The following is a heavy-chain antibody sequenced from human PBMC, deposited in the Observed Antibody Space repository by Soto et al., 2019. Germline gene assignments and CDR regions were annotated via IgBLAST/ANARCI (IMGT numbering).Heavy chain of an antibody. V-gene: IGHV3-30*18. CDR2: ISYDGSNK. Sequence: GGSLRLSCAASGFAFISYGMHWVRQAPGKGLEWVAVISYDGSNKYYADSVKGRFTISRDNSKNTLYLQMNSLRAEDTAVYYCAKDHGYWSGSSYPNWCDPWGQGTLVTVSS. J-gene: IGHJ5*02. CDR3: AKDHGYWSGSSYPNWCDP. D-gene: IGHD3-3*01. CDR1: GFAFISYG.